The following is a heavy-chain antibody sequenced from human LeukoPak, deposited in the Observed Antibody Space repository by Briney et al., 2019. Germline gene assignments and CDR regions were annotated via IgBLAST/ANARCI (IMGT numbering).Heavy chain of an antibody. CDR1: GFTFSTYG. CDR3: ARGPRYSFY. D-gene: IGHD6-13*01. V-gene: IGHV3-33*01. Sequence: GRSLRLSCAVSGFTFSTYGMHWVRQAPGKGLEWVALVWNDGSNKYYADSVKGRFTISRDQANNTLYLQMNTLRDEDTAVYYCARGPRYSFYWGQGTLVSVSS. J-gene: IGHJ4*02. CDR2: VWNDGSNK.